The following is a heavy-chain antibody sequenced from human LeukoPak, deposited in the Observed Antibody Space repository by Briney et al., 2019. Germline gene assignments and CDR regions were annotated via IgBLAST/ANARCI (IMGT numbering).Heavy chain of an antibody. Sequence: GASVKVSCKVSGYTLTELSMHWVRQAPGKGLEWMGGFDPEDGETIYAQKFQGRVTMTADTSTDTAYMELSSLRSEDTAVYYCATSRITIFGVVIPPTNAWGQGTLVTVSS. V-gene: IGHV1-24*01. CDR1: GYTLTELS. J-gene: IGHJ4*02. CDR3: ATSRITIFGVVIPPTNA. CDR2: FDPEDGET. D-gene: IGHD3-3*01.